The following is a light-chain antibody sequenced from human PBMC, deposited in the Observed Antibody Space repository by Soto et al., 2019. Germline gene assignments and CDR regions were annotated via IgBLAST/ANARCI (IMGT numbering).Light chain of an antibody. Sequence: QSVLTQPASVSGSPGQSITISCTGTSSDIENYNLVSWYQQYPGKAPKLMIFEVSKRPSGVSNRFSGSKSGNTASLTISGLQAEDEADYHCCSYAGSPTSGVVFGGGTKLTVL. V-gene: IGLV2-23*02. CDR2: EVS. J-gene: IGLJ2*01. CDR3: CSYAGSPTSGVV. CDR1: SSDIENYNL.